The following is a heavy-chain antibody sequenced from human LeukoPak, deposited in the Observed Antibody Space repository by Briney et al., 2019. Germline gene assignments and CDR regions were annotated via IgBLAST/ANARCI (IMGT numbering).Heavy chain of an antibody. CDR2: IIPNSGAT. Sequence: ASVKASCKPSGYVFTAYHLHWVRQAPGQGLEWMGRIIPNSGATNYAQNFQGRVTMTRDTSISTAYMELSRLSPDDTAVYYCARGISGSFDIWGQGTKVTVSS. J-gene: IGHJ3*02. D-gene: IGHD2-21*01. V-gene: IGHV1-2*06. CDR3: ARGISGSFDI. CDR1: GYVFTAYH.